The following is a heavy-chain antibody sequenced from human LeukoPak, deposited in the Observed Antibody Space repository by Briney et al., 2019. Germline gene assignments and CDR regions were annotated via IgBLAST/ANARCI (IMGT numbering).Heavy chain of an antibody. CDR3: ARAGLLWFGESYFDY. V-gene: IGHV3-7*01. D-gene: IGHD3-10*01. Sequence: GGSLRLSCVGSGCTFSNGWMTWVRQAPGKGLEWVANIKEDGSETHYGDSVKGRFTISRDNAKNSLYLQMNSLRAEDTAVYYCARAGLLWFGESYFDYWGQGTLVTVSS. CDR2: IKEDGSET. CDR1: GCTFSNGW. J-gene: IGHJ4*02.